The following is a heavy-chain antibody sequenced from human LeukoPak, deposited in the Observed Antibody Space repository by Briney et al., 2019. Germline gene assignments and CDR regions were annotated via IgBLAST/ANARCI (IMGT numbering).Heavy chain of an antibody. Sequence: PSETLSLTCTVSGGSISSGGYYWSWIRQHPGKGLEWIGYIYYSGSTYYNPSLKSRVTISVDTSKNQFSLKLSSVTAADTAVYYCARDPIKLYNAFDIWGQGTMVTVSS. V-gene: IGHV4-31*03. CDR1: GGSISSGGYY. CDR2: IYYSGST. D-gene: IGHD2-8*01. CDR3: ARDPIKLYNAFDI. J-gene: IGHJ3*02.